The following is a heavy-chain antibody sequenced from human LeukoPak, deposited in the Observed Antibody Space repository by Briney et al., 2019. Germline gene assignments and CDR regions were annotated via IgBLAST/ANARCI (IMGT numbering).Heavy chain of an antibody. D-gene: IGHD1-26*01. Sequence: GASVKVSCKASGYTFTSYGISWVRQAPGQGLEWMGWISAYNGDTNYVQKVQGRVTITTDTSTSTAYMELRSLRSDDTAVYYCARDTKRSRARWENLGFDPWGQGTLVTVSS. J-gene: IGHJ5*02. CDR2: ISAYNGDT. CDR1: GYTFTSYG. V-gene: IGHV1-18*01. CDR3: ARDTKRSRARWENLGFDP.